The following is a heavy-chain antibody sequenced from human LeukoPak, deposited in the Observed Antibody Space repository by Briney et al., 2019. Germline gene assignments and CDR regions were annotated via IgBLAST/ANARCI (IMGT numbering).Heavy chain of an antibody. V-gene: IGHV4-30-4*07. D-gene: IGHD2/OR15-2a*01. Sequence: PSQTLSLTCAVSGGSISSGGYSWSWIRQPPGKGLEWIGYTYYTGNTYYNPSLKSRVTISVDTSNNQFSLELRSVTAADTAVYYCARGNIVVLTGDAFDIWGQGTMVTVSS. CDR2: TYYTGNT. CDR3: ARGNIVVLTGDAFDI. CDR1: GGSISSGGYS. J-gene: IGHJ3*02.